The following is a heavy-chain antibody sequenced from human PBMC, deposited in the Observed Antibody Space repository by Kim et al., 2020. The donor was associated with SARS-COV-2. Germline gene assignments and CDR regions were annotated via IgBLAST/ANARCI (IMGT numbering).Heavy chain of an antibody. J-gene: IGHJ4*02. Sequence: KGRFTISRDNAKNSLYLQMNSLRAEDTALYYCAKDIRYCSGGSCYSGFDYWGQGTLVTVSS. CDR3: AKDIRYCSGGSCYSGFDY. V-gene: IGHV3-9*01. D-gene: IGHD2-15*01.